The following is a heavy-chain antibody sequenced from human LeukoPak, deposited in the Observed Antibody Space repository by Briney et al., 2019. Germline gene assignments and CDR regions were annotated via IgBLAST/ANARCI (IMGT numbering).Heavy chain of an antibody. CDR1: GFTFSSYS. Sequence: GGSLRLSCAASGFTFSSYSMNWVRQAPGQGLEWVSSISISSSYIYYADSVKGRFTISRDNAKNSLYLQMNSLRAEDTAVYYCARDGVWFDYDSSGFDWFDPWGQGTLVTVSS. CDR3: ARDGVWFDYDSSGFDWFDP. J-gene: IGHJ5*02. V-gene: IGHV3-21*01. CDR2: ISISSSYI. D-gene: IGHD3-22*01.